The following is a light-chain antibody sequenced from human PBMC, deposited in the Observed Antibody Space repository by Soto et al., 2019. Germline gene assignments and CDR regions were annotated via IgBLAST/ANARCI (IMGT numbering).Light chain of an antibody. CDR1: SSNIGSNT. J-gene: IGLJ2*01. CDR2: SNN. CDR3: AAWDDNLNGVV. V-gene: IGLV1-44*01. Sequence: QSALTQPPSASGTPGQRVTVSCSGSSSNIGSNTVNWYQQLPGMAPKLLIYSNNQRPSGVPDRFSGSKSGTSASLAISGLQSEDEADYYCAAWDDNLNGVVFGGGTKLTVL.